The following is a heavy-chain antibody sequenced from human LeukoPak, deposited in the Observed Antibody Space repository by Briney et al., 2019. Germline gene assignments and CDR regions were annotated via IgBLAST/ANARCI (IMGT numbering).Heavy chain of an antibody. CDR3: ARASGTTVTYFDY. CDR2: ISGNGVGT. CDR1: GFAFRSYG. D-gene: IGHD4-17*01. V-gene: IGHV3-23*01. J-gene: IGHJ4*02. Sequence: PGGSLRLSCAASGFAFRSYGMSWVRQAPGKGLEWVSAISGNGVGTYYADSVKGRFTISRDNSKNTLYLQMNSLRAEDTAVYYCARASGTTVTYFDYWGQGTLVTVSS.